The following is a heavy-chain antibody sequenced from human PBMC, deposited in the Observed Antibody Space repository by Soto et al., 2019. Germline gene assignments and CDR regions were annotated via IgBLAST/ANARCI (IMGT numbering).Heavy chain of an antibody. CDR3: ARLLGVDGLIRFDP. CDR1: GGSISSSSYY. D-gene: IGHD4-17*01. J-gene: IGHJ5*02. Sequence: PSETLSLTCTVSGGSISSSSYYWGWIRQPPGKGLEWIGSIYYSGSTYYNPSLKSRVTISVDTSKNQFSLKLSSVTAADTAVYYCARLLGVDGLIRFDPWGQGTLVTVSS. CDR2: IYYSGST. V-gene: IGHV4-39*01.